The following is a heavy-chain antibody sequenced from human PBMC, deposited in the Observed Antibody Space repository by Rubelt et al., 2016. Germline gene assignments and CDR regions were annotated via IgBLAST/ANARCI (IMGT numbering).Heavy chain of an antibody. Sequence: QVQLQQWGAGLLKPSETLSLTCAVYGGSFSGYYWSWIRQPPGKGLEWIGEINHSGSTNSNPSLKSRVTISVDTSKNQFSLKLSSVTAADTAVYYCAREYSSSSHDYWGQGTLVTVSS. CDR3: AREYSSSSHDY. J-gene: IGHJ4*02. V-gene: IGHV4-34*01. D-gene: IGHD6-6*01. CDR1: GGSFSGYY. CDR2: INHSGST.